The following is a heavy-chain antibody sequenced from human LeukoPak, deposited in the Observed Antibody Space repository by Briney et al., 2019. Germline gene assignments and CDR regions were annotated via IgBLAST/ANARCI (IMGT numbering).Heavy chain of an antibody. CDR2: IYYSGST. CDR3: ARLGPYCTNGVCPYYYHYMDV. D-gene: IGHD2-8*01. V-gene: IGHV4-59*11. Sequence: SETLSLTCTVSGGSISRHYWSWIRQPPGKGLERIGYIYYSGSTNYNPSLKSRVTISVDTSKNQFSLKLSSVTATDTAVYYCARLGPYCTNGVCPYYYHYMDVWGKGTTVTVSS. J-gene: IGHJ6*03. CDR1: GGSISRHY.